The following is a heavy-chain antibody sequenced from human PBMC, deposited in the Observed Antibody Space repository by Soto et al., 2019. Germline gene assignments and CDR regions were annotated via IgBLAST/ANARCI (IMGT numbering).Heavy chain of an antibody. Sequence: SGPTLVKPTQTLTLTCTFSGFSLSTSGEGVAWIRQSPGKAPEWLAVIYRDDDKRYSPSLKSRLTITKDTSKNQVVLTMTNMDPMDTATFYCAHRLVTRVTTYAFDTWGQGTMVTVSS. V-gene: IGHV2-5*02. CDR3: AHRLVTRVTTYAFDT. D-gene: IGHD4-17*01. CDR1: GFSLSTSGEG. J-gene: IGHJ3*02. CDR2: IYRDDDK.